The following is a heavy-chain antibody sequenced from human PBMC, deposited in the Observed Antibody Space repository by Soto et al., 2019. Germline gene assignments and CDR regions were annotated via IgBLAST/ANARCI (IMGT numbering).Heavy chain of an antibody. CDR2: ISDSGST. CDR1: GFPFSTYA. J-gene: IGHJ4*02. V-gene: IGHV3-23*01. D-gene: IGHD2-2*01. Sequence: EVQLLESGGGLVQPGGSLRLSCKASGFPFSTYAMSWVRQAPGKGLEWVSPISDSGSTYYADSVKGRFTISRDNSKNTLYLEMNSLRAEDTAVYYCAKDKGGRYCSRTSCLYSFDYWGQGTLVTVSS. CDR3: AKDKGGRYCSRTSCLYSFDY.